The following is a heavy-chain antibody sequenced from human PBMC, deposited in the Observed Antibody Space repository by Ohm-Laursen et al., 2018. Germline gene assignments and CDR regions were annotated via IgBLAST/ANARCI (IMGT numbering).Heavy chain of an antibody. Sequence: SSVKVSCKVSGYTFTGYHVHWVRQAPGQGLEWMGWINPNSGGTNYAQKFQGRVTMTRDTSISTADIEVRSLRSDDTAVYYCARDRNWSYGGMDVWGQGTTVTVSS. CDR2: INPNSGGT. CDR1: GYTFTGYH. J-gene: IGHJ6*02. CDR3: ARDRNWSYGGMDV. V-gene: IGHV1-2*02. D-gene: IGHD1-1*01.